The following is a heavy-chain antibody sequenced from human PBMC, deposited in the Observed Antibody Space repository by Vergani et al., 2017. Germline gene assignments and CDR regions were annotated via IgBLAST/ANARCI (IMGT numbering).Heavy chain of an antibody. CDR2: IYYSGST. V-gene: IGHV4-61*10. CDR1: GGSVSSVGYY. D-gene: IGHD5-18*01. J-gene: IGHJ4*02. Sequence: QVQLQESGPGLVKPSETLSLTCTVSGGSVSSVGYYWSWIRQPAGKGLEWIGYIYYSGSTNYNPSLKSRVTISVDTSNNQFSLKLSSVTAADTAVYYCARGYSYGTIVDYWGQGTLVTVSS. CDR3: ARGYSYGTIVDY.